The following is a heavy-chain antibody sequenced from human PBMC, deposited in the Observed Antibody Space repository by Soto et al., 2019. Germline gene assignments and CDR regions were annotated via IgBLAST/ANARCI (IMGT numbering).Heavy chain of an antibody. CDR3: AKDLSIVVVTATRGGYFDL. CDR2: VSYDGRNK. J-gene: IGHJ2*01. V-gene: IGHV3-30*18. CDR1: GFTFSTYG. Sequence: QVQLVESGGGVVQPGRSLSLSCAASGFTFSTYGMHWVRQAPGKGLEWVAVVSYDGRNKYYADSVKGRFTISRDNSKNTLYLQMNGLRAEDTAVYYCAKDLSIVVVTATRGGYFDLWGRGTLVTVSS. D-gene: IGHD2-21*02.